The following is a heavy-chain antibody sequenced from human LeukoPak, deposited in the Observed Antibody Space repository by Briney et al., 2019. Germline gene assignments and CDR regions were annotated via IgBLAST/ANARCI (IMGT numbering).Heavy chain of an antibody. J-gene: IGHJ4*02. D-gene: IGHD6-13*01. V-gene: IGHV1-2*02. CDR2: INPNSGGT. Sequence: ASVKVSCKASGYTFAGYYMHWVRQAPGQGLEWMGWINPNSGGTNYAQKFQGRVTMTRDTSISTAYMELSRLRSDDTAVYYCAQSGVAARTFDYWGQGTLVTVSS. CDR1: GYTFAGYY. CDR3: AQSGVAARTFDY.